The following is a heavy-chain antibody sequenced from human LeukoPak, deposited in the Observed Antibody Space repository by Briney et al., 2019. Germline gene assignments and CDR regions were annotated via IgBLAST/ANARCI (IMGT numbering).Heavy chain of an antibody. CDR1: GFSLSTSGVG. D-gene: IGHD2-21*02. CDR2: IYWDDDK. CDR3: AQTACGGDCYSIFRPSFNFDY. Sequence: SGPTLVNPTQTLTLTCTFSGFSLSTSGVGVGWIRQPPGKALEWLALIYWDDDKRYSPSLKSRLTITKDTSKNQVVLTMTNMDPVDTATYYCAQTACGGDCYSIFRPSFNFDYWGQGTLVTVSS. J-gene: IGHJ4*02. V-gene: IGHV2-5*02.